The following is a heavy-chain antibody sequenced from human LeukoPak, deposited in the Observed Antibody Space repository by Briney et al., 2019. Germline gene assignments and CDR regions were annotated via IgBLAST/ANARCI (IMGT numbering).Heavy chain of an antibody. Sequence: VSAISGSGGSTYYADSVKGRFTISRDNSKNTLYLQMNSLRAEDTAVYYCAKGGLGGPGFQHWGQGTLVTVSS. J-gene: IGHJ1*01. CDR3: AKGGLGGPGFQH. D-gene: IGHD3-16*01. V-gene: IGHV3-23*01. CDR2: ISGSGGST.